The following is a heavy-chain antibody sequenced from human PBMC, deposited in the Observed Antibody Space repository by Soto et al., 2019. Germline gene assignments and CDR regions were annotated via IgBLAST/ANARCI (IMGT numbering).Heavy chain of an antibody. CDR1: GGSISSGGYY. V-gene: IGHV4-31*03. Sequence: PLSLTCSVSGGSISSGGYYWSWIRQHPGKGLEWIGYIYYSGSTYYNPSLKSRVTISVDTSKNQFSLKLSSVTAADTAVYYCARGPSDSSGYYRYYYYGMDVWGQGTTVTVSS. CDR2: IYYSGST. D-gene: IGHD3-22*01. CDR3: ARGPSDSSGYYRYYYYGMDV. J-gene: IGHJ6*02.